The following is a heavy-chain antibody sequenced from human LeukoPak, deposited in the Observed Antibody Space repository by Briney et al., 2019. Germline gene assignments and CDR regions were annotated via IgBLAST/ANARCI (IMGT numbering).Heavy chain of an antibody. Sequence: ASVKVSCKASGYIFTGYYMHWVRQAPGQGLEWMGWINPNSGDTNYAQKFQGRVTMTRDTSISTAYMELSRLRSDDTAVYYCARETTGTTTRNWFDPWGQGTLVTVSS. CDR2: INPNSGDT. CDR1: GYIFTGYY. CDR3: ARETTGTTTRNWFDP. D-gene: IGHD1-1*01. J-gene: IGHJ5*02. V-gene: IGHV1-2*02.